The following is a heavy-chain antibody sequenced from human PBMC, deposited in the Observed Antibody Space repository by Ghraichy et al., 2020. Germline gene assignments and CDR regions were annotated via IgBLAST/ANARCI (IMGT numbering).Heavy chain of an antibody. CDR2: ISSSGGNT. J-gene: IGHJ4*02. V-gene: IGHV3-64D*06. D-gene: IGHD1-1*01. CDR1: GFTFSRQG. Sequence: GGSLRLSCSASGFTFSRQGMHWVRQAPGKGLEYVSAISSSGGNTYYADSVKGRFTISRDNSKNTVYLQMSSLRTEDTAVYYCAKFPTTAYYDYWGQGTLVTVSS. CDR3: AKFPTTAYYDY.